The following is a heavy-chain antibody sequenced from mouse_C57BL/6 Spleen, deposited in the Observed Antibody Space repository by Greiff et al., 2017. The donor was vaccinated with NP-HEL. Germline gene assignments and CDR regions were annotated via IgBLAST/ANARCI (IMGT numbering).Heavy chain of an antibody. Sequence: VQLQQSGPELVKPGASVKISCKASGYAFSSSWMNWVKQRPGKGLEWIGRIYPGDGDTNYNGKFKGKATLTADKSSSTAYMQLSSLTSEDSAVYFCARFIGGQYYFDYWGQGTTLTVSS. V-gene: IGHV1-82*01. J-gene: IGHJ2*01. CDR1: GYAFSSSW. D-gene: IGHD1-1*02. CDR2: IYPGDGDT. CDR3: ARFIGGQYYFDY.